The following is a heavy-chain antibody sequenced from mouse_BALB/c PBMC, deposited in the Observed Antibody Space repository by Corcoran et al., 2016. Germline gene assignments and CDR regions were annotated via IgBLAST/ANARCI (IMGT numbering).Heavy chain of an antibody. V-gene: IGHV9-3*02. CDR3: ARGMDYFDY. Sequence: QIQLVQSGPELKKPGETVKISCKASGYTFTNYGMNWVKQAPGKGLKWMGWINTNTGEPTYAEEFKGRFAFSLETSASTAYLQINNHKNEDTATYFCARGMDYFDYWGQGTTLTVSS. CDR2: INTNTGEP. CDR1: GYTFTNYG. J-gene: IGHJ2*01.